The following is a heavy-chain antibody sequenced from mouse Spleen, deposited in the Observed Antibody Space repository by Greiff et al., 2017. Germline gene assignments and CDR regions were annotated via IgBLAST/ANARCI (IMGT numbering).Heavy chain of an antibody. CDR3: ARERFITTVVEERTWFAY. CDR2: IHPNSGST. V-gene: IGHV1-64*01. D-gene: IGHD1-1*01. Sequence: QVQLKQPGAELVKPGASVKLSCKASGYTFTSYWMHWVKQRPGQGLEWIGMIHPNSGSTNYNEKFKSKATLTVDKSSSTAYMQLSSLTSEDSAVYYCARERFITTVVEERTWFAYWGQGTLVTVSA. CDR1: GYTFTSYW. J-gene: IGHJ3*01.